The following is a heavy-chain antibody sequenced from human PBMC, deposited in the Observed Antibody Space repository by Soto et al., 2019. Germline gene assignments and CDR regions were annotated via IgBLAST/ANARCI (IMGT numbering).Heavy chain of an antibody. D-gene: IGHD2-15*01. V-gene: IGHV1-69*08. CDR3: ARDLYCGGGSCYSHYYYYMDV. CDR1: GGTFSSYT. CDR2: IIPILGIA. Sequence: QVQLVQSGAEVKKPGSSVKVSCKASGGTFSSYTISWVRQAPGQGLEWMGRIIPILGIANYAQKFQGRVTITADKSTSTAYMELSSLRSEDTAVYYCARDLYCGGGSCYSHYYYYMDVWGKGTTVTVSS. J-gene: IGHJ6*03.